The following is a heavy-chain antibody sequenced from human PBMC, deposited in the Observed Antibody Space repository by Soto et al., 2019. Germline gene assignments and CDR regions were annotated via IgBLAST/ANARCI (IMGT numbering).Heavy chain of an antibody. J-gene: IGHJ4*02. CDR3: ASRLGYYYDSSGYNPY. V-gene: IGHV1-18*01. CDR2: ISAYNGNT. CDR1: GYTFTSYG. Sequence: ASVKVSCKASGYTFTSYGISWVRQAPGQGLEWMGWISAYNGNTNYAQKLQGRVTMTTDTSTSTAYMELRSLRSNDTAVYYCASRLGYYYDSSGYNPYWGQGTLVTVSS. D-gene: IGHD3-22*01.